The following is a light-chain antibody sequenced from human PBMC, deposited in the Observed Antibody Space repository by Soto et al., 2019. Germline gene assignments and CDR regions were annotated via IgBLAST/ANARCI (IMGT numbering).Light chain of an antibody. J-gene: IGLJ7*02. CDR1: NSDLGDYNY. Sequence: QSALTQPASVSGSPGQSITISCTGTNSDLGDYNYVSWYQQHPGKAPKLMIYEVSNRPSGISNRFSGSKSGNTASLTISGLQAEDEADYYCSSYISSSTLWVFGGGTQLTA. V-gene: IGLV2-14*01. CDR2: EVS. CDR3: SSYISSSTLWV.